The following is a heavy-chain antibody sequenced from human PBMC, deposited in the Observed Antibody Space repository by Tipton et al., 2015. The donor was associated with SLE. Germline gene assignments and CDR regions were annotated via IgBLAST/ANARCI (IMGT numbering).Heavy chain of an antibody. CDR3: ARGADYGDMHWYFDL. J-gene: IGHJ2*01. D-gene: IGHD4-17*01. Sequence: SLRLSCAASGFTFNSYAMSWVRQAPGKGLEWVSVIYSGGSSTCYADSVKGRFTISRDDSKNTLYLQMNSLRAEDTAVYYCARGADYGDMHWYFDLWGRGTLVTVSS. CDR2: IYSGGSST. V-gene: IGHV3-23*03. CDR1: GFTFNSYA.